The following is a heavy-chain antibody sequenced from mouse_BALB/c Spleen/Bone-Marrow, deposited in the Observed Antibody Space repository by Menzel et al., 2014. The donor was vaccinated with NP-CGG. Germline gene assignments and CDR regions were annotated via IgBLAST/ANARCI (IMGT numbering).Heavy chain of an antibody. CDR1: GFTFTDYY. Sequence: EVKLMESGGGLVQPGGSLRLSCANSGFTFTDYYMSWVRPPPGKALEWLGFIRNKANGYTTEYSASVKGRFTISRDNSQSILYLQMNTLRAEDSATYYCARDKYGSFDYWGRGTTLTVSS. CDR2: IRNKANGYTT. D-gene: IGHD2-10*02. J-gene: IGHJ2*01. CDR3: ARDKYGSFDY. V-gene: IGHV7-3*02.